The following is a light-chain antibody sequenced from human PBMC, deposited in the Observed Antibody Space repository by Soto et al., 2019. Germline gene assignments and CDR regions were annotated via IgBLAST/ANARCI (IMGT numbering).Light chain of an antibody. Sequence: QPVLTQPPSVSGVPGQRVTISCTGSNSNIRSNYDVHWYQQLPGSAPKLLIYGNNNRPSGVPDRFSASKSVTSASLAIAGLQADDEADYYCQSYDSRLSGVVFGGGTKLTVL. CDR2: GNN. V-gene: IGLV1-40*01. CDR3: QSYDSRLSGVV. J-gene: IGLJ3*02. CDR1: NSNIRSNYD.